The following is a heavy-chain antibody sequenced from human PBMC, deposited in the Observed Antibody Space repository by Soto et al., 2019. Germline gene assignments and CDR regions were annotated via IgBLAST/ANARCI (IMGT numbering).Heavy chain of an antibody. CDR1: VGPISSGDYY. Sequence: PAETLSLTCTVSVGPISSGDYYRSWIRQPPGKGLEWIGYIYYSGSTYYNPSLKSRVTISVDTSKNQFSLKLSSVTAADTAVYYCARDDSSSADLYYYYGMDVWGQGTTVT. D-gene: IGHD6-6*01. J-gene: IGHJ6*02. CDR3: ARDDSSSADLYYYYGMDV. V-gene: IGHV4-30-4*01. CDR2: IYYSGST.